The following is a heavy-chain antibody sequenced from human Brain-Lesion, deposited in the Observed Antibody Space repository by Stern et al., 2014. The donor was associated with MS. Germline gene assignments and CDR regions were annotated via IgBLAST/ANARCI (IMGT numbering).Heavy chain of an antibody. J-gene: IGHJ4*02. CDR2: FDTEDGET. V-gene: IGHV1-24*01. CDR3: ATLSPGAGGNYYRHFDY. Sequence: QLVQSGAEVKKPGASVKVSCKVSGYTLTEFSMHWVRQAPRKGLEWMGGFDTEDGETIYAQKFQGRVTMTEDTSTDTAYMELSSLGSEDTAVYYCATLSPGAGGNYYRHFDYWGQGTLVTVSS. D-gene: IGHD1-26*01. CDR1: GYTLTEFS.